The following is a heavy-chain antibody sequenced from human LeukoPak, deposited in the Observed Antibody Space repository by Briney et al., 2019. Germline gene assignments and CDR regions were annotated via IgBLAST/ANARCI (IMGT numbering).Heavy chain of an antibody. CDR3: ARDDLSGYPSGAFDI. CDR1: GGSTSSYY. V-gene: IGHV4-59*01. Sequence: SETLSLTCTVSGGSTSSYYWSWIRQPPGKGLEWIGYIYYSGSTNYNPSLKSRVTISVDTSKNQFSLKLSSVTAADTAVYYCARDDLSGYPSGAFDIWGQGTMVTVSS. J-gene: IGHJ3*02. D-gene: IGHD3-22*01. CDR2: IYYSGST.